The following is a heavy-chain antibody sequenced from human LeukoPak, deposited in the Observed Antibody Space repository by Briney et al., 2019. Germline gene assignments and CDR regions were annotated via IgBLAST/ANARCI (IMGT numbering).Heavy chain of an antibody. D-gene: IGHD6-19*01. CDR3: ARNPTYLSGWYDY. CDR1: GGSISSYY. V-gene: IGHV4-59*08. CDR2: IYSSGST. J-gene: IGHJ4*02. Sequence: SETLSLTCTVSGGSISSYYWSWIRQPPGKGLEWIGYIYSSGSTNYNPSLKSRVTISVDTSKNQFSLKLSSVTAADTAVYYCARNPTYLSGWYDYWGQGTLVTVSS.